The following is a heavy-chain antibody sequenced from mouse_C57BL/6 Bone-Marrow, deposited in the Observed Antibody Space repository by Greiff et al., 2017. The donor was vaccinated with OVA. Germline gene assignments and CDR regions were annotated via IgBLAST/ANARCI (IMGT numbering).Heavy chain of an antibody. V-gene: IGHV1-58*01. J-gene: IGHJ4*01. D-gene: IGHD4-1*02. CDR3: ARGTNCAMDY. Sequence: VQLQQSGAELVRPGSSVKMSCKPSGYTFTSYGINWVKQRPGQGLEWIGYIYIGNSYTEYNGKFKGKATLTSDTSSSTAYMQLSSLTSEDAAIYYCARGTNCAMDYWGQGTSVTVSS. CDR1: GYTFTSYG. CDR2: IYIGNSYT.